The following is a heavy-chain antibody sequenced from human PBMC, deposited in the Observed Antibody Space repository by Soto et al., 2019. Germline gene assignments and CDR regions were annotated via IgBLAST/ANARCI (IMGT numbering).Heavy chain of an antibody. CDR2: IYYSGST. V-gene: IGHV4-59*01. CDR1: GGSISSYY. D-gene: IGHD2-15*01. CDR3: ARVGLSEGYCSGGSCYPPANWFDP. J-gene: IGHJ5*02. Sequence: PSETLSLTCTVSGGSISSYYWSWIRQPPGKGLEWIGYIYYSGSTNYNPSLKSRVTISVDTSKNQFSLKLSSVTAADTAVYYCARVGLSEGYCSGGSCYPPANWFDPWGQGTLVTVSS.